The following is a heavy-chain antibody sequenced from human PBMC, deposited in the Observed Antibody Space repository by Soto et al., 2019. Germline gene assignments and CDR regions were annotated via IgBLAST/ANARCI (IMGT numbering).Heavy chain of an antibody. CDR2: IGYDGSNK. D-gene: IGHD4-17*01. V-gene: IGHV3-33*08. Sequence: GGALRHSCSVSAFAFSRYVMSWVRQAPGKGLEWVSDIGYDGSNKYYADSVNGRFTISRNNSKNTLYLQMNSLGAEDTAGYYCARDYGGNAFDSWGQGTLVTVSS. J-gene: IGHJ4*02. CDR1: AFAFSRYV. CDR3: ARDYGGNAFDS.